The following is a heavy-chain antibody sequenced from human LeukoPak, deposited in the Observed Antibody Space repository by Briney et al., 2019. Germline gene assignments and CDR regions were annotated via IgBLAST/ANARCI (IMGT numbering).Heavy chain of an antibody. J-gene: IGHJ3*02. CDR1: GDSISSGSYY. D-gene: IGHD3-22*01. CDR3: ARVGTDSSGYYDAFDI. V-gene: IGHV4-61*02. CDR2: IYTSGST. Sequence: TLSLTCTVSGDSISSGSYYWSWIRQPAGKGLEWIGRIYTSGSTNYNPSLKSRVTISVDTSKNQFSLKLSSVTAADTAVYYCARVGTDSSGYYDAFDIWGQGTMVTVSS.